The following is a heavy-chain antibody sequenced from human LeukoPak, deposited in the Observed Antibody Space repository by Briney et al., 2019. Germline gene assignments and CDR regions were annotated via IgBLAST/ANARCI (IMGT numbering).Heavy chain of an antibody. V-gene: IGHV3-53*01. CDR2: IYSGGST. D-gene: IGHD1-26*01. J-gene: IGHJ4*02. CDR1: GFTVSSDY. CDR3: ARDDLFGSWSYYGY. Sequence: SGGSLRLSCAASGFTVSSDYMSWVRQAPGKGLEWVSVIYSGGSTYYADSVKGRFTISRDNSKNTLYLQMNSLRAGDTAVYYCARDDLFGSWSYYGYWGQGTLVTVSS.